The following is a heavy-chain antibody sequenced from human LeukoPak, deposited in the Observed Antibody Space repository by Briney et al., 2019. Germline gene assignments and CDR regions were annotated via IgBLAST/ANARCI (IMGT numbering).Heavy chain of an antibody. CDR2: IYTSGST. CDR1: GGYISSNY. CDR3: ARSPPWRSSSVDAFDI. J-gene: IGHJ3*02. V-gene: IGHV4-4*09. Sequence: PSETLSLTCTVSGGYISSNYWSWIRPPPGKGLEWIGYIYTSGSTNYNPSLKSRVTISVDTSKNQFSLKLSSVTAADTAVYYCARSPPWRSSSVDAFDIWGQGTMVTVSS. D-gene: IGHD6-13*01.